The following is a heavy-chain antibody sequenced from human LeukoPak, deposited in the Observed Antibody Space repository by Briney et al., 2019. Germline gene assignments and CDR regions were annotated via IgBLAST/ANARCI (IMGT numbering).Heavy chain of an antibody. CDR3: AKGIVGATRKINFFDY. V-gene: IGHV3-23*01. J-gene: IGHJ4*02. D-gene: IGHD1-26*01. Sequence: GGSLRLSCAVSGFTLSSYAMSWVRQAPGKGLEWVSAISGSGGSTYYADSVKGRFTISRDNSKNTLYLQMNSLRAEDTAVYYCAKGIVGATRKINFFDYWGQGTLVTVSS. CDR2: ISGSGGST. CDR1: GFTLSSYA.